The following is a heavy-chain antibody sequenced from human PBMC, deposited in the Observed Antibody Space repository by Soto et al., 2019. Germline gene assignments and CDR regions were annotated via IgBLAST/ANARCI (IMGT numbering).Heavy chain of an antibody. J-gene: IGHJ4*02. Sequence: DVQLVKSGGGLIQPGGSLRLSCAASGITATNGHMNWVRQAPGKGLEWVSVIYSDDNTNYADAVKGRFTISRDTSKNTVYLQMNSLRAEDTAVYYCARGWNGDKYFDFWDQGSLVTVSS. CDR1: GITATNGH. D-gene: IGHD4-17*01. CDR2: IYSDDNT. CDR3: ARGWNGDKYFDF. V-gene: IGHV3-53*01.